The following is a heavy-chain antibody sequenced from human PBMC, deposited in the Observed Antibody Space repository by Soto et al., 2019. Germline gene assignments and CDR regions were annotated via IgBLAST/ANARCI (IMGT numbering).Heavy chain of an antibody. Sequence: GGSLRLSCAASGFTFSSYWMSWVRQAPGKGLEWVANIKQDGSEKYYVDSVKGRFTISRDNAKNSLYLQMNSLRAEDTAVYYCVRLWFGELLFSYYYYMDVWGKGTTVTVSS. CDR3: VRLWFGELLFSYYYYMDV. CDR1: GFTFSSYW. D-gene: IGHD3-10*01. V-gene: IGHV3-7*01. J-gene: IGHJ6*03. CDR2: IKQDGSEK.